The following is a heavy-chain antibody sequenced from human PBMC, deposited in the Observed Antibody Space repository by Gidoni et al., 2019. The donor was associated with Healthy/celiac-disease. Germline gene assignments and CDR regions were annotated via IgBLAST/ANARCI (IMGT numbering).Heavy chain of an antibody. V-gene: IGHV3-23*01. Sequence: EVQLLESGGGLVQPGGFLRLSCAASGFTFSSYAMSWVRQAPGKGLEWVSAISGSGGSTYYADSVKGRFTISRDNSKNTLYLQMNSLRAEDTAVYYCAKAVDYDILTGYYREGWFDPWGQGTLVTVSS. D-gene: IGHD3-9*01. CDR2: ISGSGGST. CDR3: AKAVDYDILTGYYREGWFDP. J-gene: IGHJ5*02. CDR1: GFTFSSYA.